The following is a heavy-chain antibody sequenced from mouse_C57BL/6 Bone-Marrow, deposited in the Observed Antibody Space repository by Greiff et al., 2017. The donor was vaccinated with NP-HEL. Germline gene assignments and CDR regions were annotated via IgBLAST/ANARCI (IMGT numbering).Heavy chain of an antibody. CDR1: GYTFTDYY. J-gene: IGHJ3*01. D-gene: IGHD2-3*01. Sequence: VQLQESGAELVRPGASVKLSCKASGYTFTDYYINWVKQRPGQGLEWIARIYPGSGNTYYNEKFKGKATLTAEKSSSTAYMQLSSLTSEDSAVYFCARGLLRFAYWGQGTLVTVSA. CDR3: ARGLLRFAY. CDR2: IYPGSGNT. V-gene: IGHV1-76*01.